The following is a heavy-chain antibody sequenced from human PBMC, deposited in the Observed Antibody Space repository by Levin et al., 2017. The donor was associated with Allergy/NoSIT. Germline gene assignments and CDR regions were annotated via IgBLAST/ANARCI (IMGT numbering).Heavy chain of an antibody. J-gene: IGHJ4*02. D-gene: IGHD5-12*01. CDR1: GFTFSSYT. CDR3: ARVTLRGYSGYDYGDFDY. Sequence: GGSLRLSCAASGFTFSSYTMNWVRQAPGKGLEWVSSISGSSTYIYYTDSVKGRFTISRDNTKNSLYLQLNSLRAEDTAVYYCARVTLRGYSGYDYGDFDYWGQGTLVTVSS. CDR2: ISGSSTYI. V-gene: IGHV3-21*01.